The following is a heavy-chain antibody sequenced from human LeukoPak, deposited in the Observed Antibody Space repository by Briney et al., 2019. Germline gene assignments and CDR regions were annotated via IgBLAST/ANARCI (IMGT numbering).Heavy chain of an antibody. CDR2: ISGSGGRT. Sequence: GGSLRLSCAASGFSFSSYAMSWVRQAPGKGLEWVSAISGSGGRTYYADSVKGRFTISRDNSKNTLYLQMNSLRAEDTAVYYCAKVGGYDPYYFDYWGQGTLVTVSS. V-gene: IGHV3-23*01. CDR1: GFSFSSYA. D-gene: IGHD5-12*01. CDR3: AKVGGYDPYYFDY. J-gene: IGHJ4*02.